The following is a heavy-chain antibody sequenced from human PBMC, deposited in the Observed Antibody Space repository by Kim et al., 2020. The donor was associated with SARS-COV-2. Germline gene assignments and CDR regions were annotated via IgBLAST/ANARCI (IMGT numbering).Heavy chain of an antibody. CDR3: AKDLLLWFGELWYYYGMDV. J-gene: IGHJ6*02. D-gene: IGHD3-10*01. V-gene: IGHV3-33*06. Sequence: GRITSSRDNSKNTLYLQMNSLRAEDTAVYYCAKDLLLWFGELWYYYGMDVWGQGTTVTVSS.